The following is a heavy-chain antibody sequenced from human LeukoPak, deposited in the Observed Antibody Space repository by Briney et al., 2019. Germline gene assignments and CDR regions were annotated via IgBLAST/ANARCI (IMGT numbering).Heavy chain of an antibody. D-gene: IGHD1-14*01. CDR2: IDPSDSYT. CDR1: GXSFTNYW. CDR3: ARRSAHLNHVDY. V-gene: IGHV5-10-1*01. J-gene: IGHJ4*02. Sequence: GESLKISCKGSGXSFTNYWISWVRQMPGKGVEWVGRIDPSDSYTSYSPSFQGHVTISADKFISTAYLQWSSLKASDTAMYYCARRSAHLNHVDYWGQGTLVTVSS.